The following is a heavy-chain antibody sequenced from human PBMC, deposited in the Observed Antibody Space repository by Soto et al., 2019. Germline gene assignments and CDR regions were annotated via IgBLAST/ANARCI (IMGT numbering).Heavy chain of an antibody. CDR2: INHSGST. CDR3: ARVRPMVYAIGSDWFDP. CDR1: GGSFSGYY. D-gene: IGHD2-8*01. V-gene: IGHV4-34*01. Sequence: SETLSLTCAVYGGSFSGYYWSWIRQPPGKGLEWIGEINHSGSTNYNPSLKSRVTISVDTSKNQFSLKLSSVTAADTAVYYCARVRPMVYAIGSDWFDPWGQGTLVTVSS. J-gene: IGHJ5*02.